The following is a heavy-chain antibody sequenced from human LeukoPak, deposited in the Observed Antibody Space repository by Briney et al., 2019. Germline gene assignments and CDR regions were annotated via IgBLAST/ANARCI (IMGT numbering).Heavy chain of an antibody. CDR3: ARAEDYGSGSYSA. V-gene: IGHV4-30-2*01. J-gene: IGHJ5*02. D-gene: IGHD3-10*01. CDR2: ICHSGST. CDR1: GGSISSGGYY. Sequence: SQTLSLTCTVSGGSISSGGYYWSWIRQPPGKGLEWIGYICHSGSTYYNPSLKSRVTISVDRSKNQFSLKLSSVTAADTAVYYCARAEDYGSGSYSAWGQGTLVTVSS.